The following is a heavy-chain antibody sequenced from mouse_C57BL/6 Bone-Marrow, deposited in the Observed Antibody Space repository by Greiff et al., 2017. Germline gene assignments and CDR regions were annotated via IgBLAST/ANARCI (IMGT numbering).Heavy chain of an antibody. Sequence: EVQGVESGGGLVKPGGSLKLSCAASGFTFSDYGMHWVRQAPEKGLEWVAYISSGSSTIYYADTVKGRFTISRDNAKNTLFLQMTSLRSEDTAMYYCARGGYDYAPFAYWGQGTLVTVSA. CDR2: ISSGSSTI. J-gene: IGHJ3*01. V-gene: IGHV5-17*01. CDR3: ARGGYDYAPFAY. D-gene: IGHD2-4*01. CDR1: GFTFSDYG.